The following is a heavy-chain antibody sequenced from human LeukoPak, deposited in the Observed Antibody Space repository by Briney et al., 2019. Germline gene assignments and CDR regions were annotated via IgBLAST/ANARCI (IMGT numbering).Heavy chain of an antibody. D-gene: IGHD2-2*01. CDR1: GGTFSSYA. J-gene: IGHJ4*02. Sequence: SVKVFCKASGGTFSSYAISWVRQAPGQGLEWMGGIIPIFGTANYAQKFQGRVTITADESTSTAYMELSSLRSEDTAVYYCARHCSSTSCYGGGEFDYWGQGTLVTVSS. CDR3: ARHCSSTSCYGGGEFDY. V-gene: IGHV1-69*01. CDR2: IIPIFGTA.